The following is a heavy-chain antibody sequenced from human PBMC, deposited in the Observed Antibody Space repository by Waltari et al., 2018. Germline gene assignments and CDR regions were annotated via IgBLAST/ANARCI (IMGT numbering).Heavy chain of an antibody. CDR2: SSAYNGNT. V-gene: IGHV1-18*01. J-gene: IGHJ6*03. CDR3: ARDYVSGSSRPLYYYMDV. CDR1: GYTFTSYG. D-gene: IGHD1-26*01. Sequence: QVQLVQSGAEVKKPGASVKVSCKASGYTFTSYGISWVRQAPGQGLEWMGWSSAYNGNTNYAQKLQGRVTMTTDTSTSTAYMELRSLRSDDTAVYYCARDYVSGSSRPLYYYMDVWGKGTTVTVSS.